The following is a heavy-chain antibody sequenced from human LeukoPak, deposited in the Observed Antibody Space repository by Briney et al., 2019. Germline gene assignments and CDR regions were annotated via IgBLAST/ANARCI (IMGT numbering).Heavy chain of an antibody. J-gene: IGHJ4*02. CDR2: IDPSGSYT. CDR1: GYTFTNYW. D-gene: IGHD3-10*01. V-gene: IGHV5-10-1*01. Sequence: PGESLKISCKGSGYTFTNYWIIWVRQMPGKGLEWMGRIDPSGSYTNYSPSFQGHVTISADKSISTAYLQWSSLKASDTAMYYCARVGHYGSGSYYTTGFDYWGQGTLVTVSS. CDR3: ARVGHYGSGSYYTTGFDY.